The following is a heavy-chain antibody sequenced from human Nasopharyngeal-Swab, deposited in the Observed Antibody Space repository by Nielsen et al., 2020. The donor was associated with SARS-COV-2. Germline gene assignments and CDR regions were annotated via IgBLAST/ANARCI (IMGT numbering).Heavy chain of an antibody. CDR1: GYSFTTYW. CDR2: IYPGDSDT. CDR3: ARTVASSFDS. D-gene: IGHD2-15*01. J-gene: IGHJ4*02. V-gene: IGHV5-51*01. Sequence: KASCKGSGYSFTTYWIAWVRQMPGKGLEWMGIIYPGDSDTRYRPSFQGQVTISADKSINTAYLQWSSLKASDTAMYYCARTVASSFDSWGQGTLVTVSS.